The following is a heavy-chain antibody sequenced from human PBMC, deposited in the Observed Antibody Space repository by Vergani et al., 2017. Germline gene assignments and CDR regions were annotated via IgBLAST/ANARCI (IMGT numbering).Heavy chain of an antibody. CDR2: TRNKARGYST. Sequence: EVHLWESGGGLGQPGGSLRLSCVASGFTLSDYWIDWVRQAPGKGLEWVARTRNKARGYSTDYAASVRGRFIVSRDASGKSVSLQMTRLRIDDTAVYFCARTLKFLDMDVWGKGTTVTVSS. V-gene: IGHV3-72*01. CDR3: ARTLKFLDMDV. J-gene: IGHJ6*04. CDR1: GFTLSDYW. D-gene: IGHD3-3*01.